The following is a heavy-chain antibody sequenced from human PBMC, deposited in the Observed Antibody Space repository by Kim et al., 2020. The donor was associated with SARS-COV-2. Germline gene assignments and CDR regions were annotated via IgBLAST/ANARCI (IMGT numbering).Heavy chain of an antibody. CDR1: GGTFSSYA. J-gene: IGHJ6*02. CDR3: ARGLNDYGDYFYGMDV. D-gene: IGHD4-17*01. CDR2: IIPIFGTA. V-gene: IGHV1-69*13. Sequence: SVKVSCKASGGTFSSYAISWVRQAPGQGLEWMGGIIPIFGTANYAQKFQGRVTITADESTSTAYMELSSLRSEDTAVYYCARGLNDYGDYFYGMDVWGQGTTVTVSS.